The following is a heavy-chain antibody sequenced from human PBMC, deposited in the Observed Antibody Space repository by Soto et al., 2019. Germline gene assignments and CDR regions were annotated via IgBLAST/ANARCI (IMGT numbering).Heavy chain of an antibody. J-gene: IGHJ4*02. D-gene: IGHD3-10*01. CDR2: IIPIFDAT. V-gene: IGHV1-69*01. CDR3: ARDLQNRAGRV. CDR1: GGPFGTLS. Sequence: QVQLVQSGAEVKKPGSSVKVSCKVAGGPFGTLSISWVRQAPGQGLVWMGGIIPIFDATNYAQKFQGRVTITADDSTSTAYMEVSSLRSDDTAVYYCARDLQNRAGRVWGPGTLVTVSS.